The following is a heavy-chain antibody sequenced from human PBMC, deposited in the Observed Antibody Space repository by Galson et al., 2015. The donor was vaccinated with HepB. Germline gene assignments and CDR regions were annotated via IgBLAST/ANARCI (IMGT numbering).Heavy chain of an antibody. J-gene: IGHJ4*02. CDR1: GFTFSSST. D-gene: IGHD3-3*01. Sequence: SLRLSCAASGFTFSSSTMNWVRQAPGKGLEWVSSISTSSNYRYYADSVKGRFTISRDNAKKSLYLQMNNLRAEDTAIYYCARELEGFDYWGQGTLVTVSP. CDR2: ISTSSNYR. V-gene: IGHV3-21*01. CDR3: ARELEGFDY.